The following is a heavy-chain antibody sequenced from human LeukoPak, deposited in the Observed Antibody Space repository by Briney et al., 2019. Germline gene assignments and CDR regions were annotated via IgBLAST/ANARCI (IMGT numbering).Heavy chain of an antibody. CDR2: ISSSSSTI. V-gene: IGHV3-48*01. CDR3: ARGVLRYFDWLSYFDY. D-gene: IGHD3-9*01. CDR1: GFTFSSYS. Sequence: GGSLRLPCAASGFTFSSYSMNWVRQAPGKGLEWVSYISSSSSTIYYADSVKGRFTISRDNAKNSLYLQMNSLRAEDTAVYYCARGVLRYFDWLSYFDYWGQGTLVTVSS. J-gene: IGHJ4*02.